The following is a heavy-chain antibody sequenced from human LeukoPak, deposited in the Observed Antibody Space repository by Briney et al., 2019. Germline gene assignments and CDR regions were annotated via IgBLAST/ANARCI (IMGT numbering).Heavy chain of an antibody. CDR2: IRSKANSYAT. Sequence: GGSLRLSCAASGFTFSGSAMHWVHQASGKGLEWVGRIRSKANSYATAYAASVKGRFTISRDDSKNTAYLQMNSLKTEDTAVYYCTRRDDFWSGSGDYWGQGTLVSVSS. D-gene: IGHD3-3*01. CDR1: GFTFSGSA. V-gene: IGHV3-73*01. CDR3: TRRDDFWSGSGDY. J-gene: IGHJ4*02.